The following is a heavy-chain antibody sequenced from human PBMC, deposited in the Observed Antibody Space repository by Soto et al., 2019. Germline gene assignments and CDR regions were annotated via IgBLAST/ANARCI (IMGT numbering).Heavy chain of an antibody. D-gene: IGHD4-17*01. CDR1: CGSFIGYY. CDR3: ARGKWLTTVTTWYYYYGMDV. CDR2: INHSIIT. Sequence: SEALSLTCAVYCGSFIGYYWSWIRQPPGKGVEWSEEINHSIITNYNPCLRSRFTISVYTSKNQFALKVSWVTVADTAGYDWARGKWLTTVTTWYYYYGMDVWGQGTTVTVFS. V-gene: IGHV4-34*01. J-gene: IGHJ6*02.